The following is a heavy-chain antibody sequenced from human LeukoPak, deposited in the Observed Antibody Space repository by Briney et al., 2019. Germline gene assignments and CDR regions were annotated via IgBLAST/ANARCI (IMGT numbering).Heavy chain of an antibody. CDR1: GFTVSDSY. Sequence: PGGSLRLSCAASGFTVSDSYMSWVRQAPGKGLEWVSVIYAGGGTYYADSVEGRFTISRDNSKNTLYLQMNSLRAEDTAVYYCAKAPRFLEWFFDYWGQGTLVTVSS. V-gene: IGHV3-53*05. D-gene: IGHD3-3*01. CDR2: IYAGGGT. CDR3: AKAPRFLEWFFDY. J-gene: IGHJ4*02.